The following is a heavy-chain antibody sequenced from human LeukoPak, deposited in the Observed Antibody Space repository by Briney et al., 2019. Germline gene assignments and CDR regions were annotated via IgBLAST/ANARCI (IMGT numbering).Heavy chain of an antibody. V-gene: IGHV3-9*01. CDR2: ISWNSGRI. CDR1: GFTFDDYA. CDR3: AKDMRTDAAGTLDY. Sequence: GRFLRLSCAASGFTFDDYAMHWVRQAPGKGVEWVSGISWNSGRIGYGDSVEGRFTISRDNAKNSLYLQMNSLRAEDTALYYCAKDMRTDAAGTLDYWGQGTLVTVSS. J-gene: IGHJ4*02. D-gene: IGHD6-13*01.